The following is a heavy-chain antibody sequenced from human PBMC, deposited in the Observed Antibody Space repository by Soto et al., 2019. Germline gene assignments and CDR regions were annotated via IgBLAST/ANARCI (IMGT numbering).Heavy chain of an antibody. Sequence: EVQLVESGGGLVQPGGSLRVSCAGSGFTFSRYWMSWVRQAPGKGLEWVANIKEDGSGKHYVDAVHGRFTSSRDNAKNSLYLQMNSLRPEDMAVYYWTRDPDQPGDSWGQGTLVAVSS. CDR1: GFTFSRYW. J-gene: IGHJ4*02. V-gene: IGHV3-7*01. CDR3: TRDPDQPGDS. D-gene: IGHD2-2*01. CDR2: IKEDGSGK.